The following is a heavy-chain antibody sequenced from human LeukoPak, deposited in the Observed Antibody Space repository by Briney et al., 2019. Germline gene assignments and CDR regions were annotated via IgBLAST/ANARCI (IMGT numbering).Heavy chain of an antibody. Sequence: PGTSLRLSCVASGFTFHYYALHWVRQVPGKGLEWVSGISWNSDSIAYADSVKGRFTISRDNSKNSLFLQMNSLKTEDTALYYCAKDKELRFFEWLRGDCFDFWGQGTMVTVSS. CDR3: AKDKELRFFEWLRGDCFDF. D-gene: IGHD3-3*01. CDR1: GFTFHYYA. J-gene: IGHJ3*01. V-gene: IGHV3-9*01. CDR2: ISWNSDSI.